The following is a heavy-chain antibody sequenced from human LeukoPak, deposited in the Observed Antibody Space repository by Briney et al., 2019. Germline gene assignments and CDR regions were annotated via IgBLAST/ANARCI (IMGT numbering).Heavy chain of an antibody. CDR2: ISAYNGNT. CDR3: ARDYWLTGLVVVAAD. Sequence: ASAKVSCKASGYTFTSYGIIWVRQAPGQGLEWMGWISAYNGNTNYAQKLQGRVTMTTDTSTSTAYMELRSLRSDDTAVYYCARDYWLTGLVVVAADWGQGTLVTVSS. V-gene: IGHV1-18*01. D-gene: IGHD2-15*01. J-gene: IGHJ4*02. CDR1: GYTFTSYG.